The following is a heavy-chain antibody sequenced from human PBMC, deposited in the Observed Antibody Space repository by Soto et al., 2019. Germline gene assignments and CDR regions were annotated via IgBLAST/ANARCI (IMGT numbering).Heavy chain of an antibody. CDR3: APDPYCTNGVCPFDY. Sequence: SVKVSCKASGGTFSSYTISWVRQAPGQGLEWMGRIIPILGIANYAQKFQGRVTITADKSTSTAYMELSSLRSEDTAVYYCAPDPYCTNGVCPFDYWGQGTLVTVSS. D-gene: IGHD2-8*01. J-gene: IGHJ4*02. V-gene: IGHV1-69*02. CDR1: GGTFSSYT. CDR2: IIPILGIA.